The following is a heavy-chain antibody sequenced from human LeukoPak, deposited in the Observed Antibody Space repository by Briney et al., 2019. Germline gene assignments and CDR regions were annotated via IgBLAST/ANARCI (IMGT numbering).Heavy chain of an antibody. Sequence: PGGSLRLSCAASGFTFSSYAMSWVRQAPGKGLEWVSAISGSGGSTYYADSVKGRFTISRDNSKNTLYLQMNSLRAEDTAVYYCAKVWRYYGSGSYYNRDYWGQGTLVTVSS. CDR3: AKVWRYYGSGSYYNRDY. J-gene: IGHJ4*02. D-gene: IGHD3-10*01. CDR2: ISGSGGST. CDR1: GFTFSSYA. V-gene: IGHV3-23*01.